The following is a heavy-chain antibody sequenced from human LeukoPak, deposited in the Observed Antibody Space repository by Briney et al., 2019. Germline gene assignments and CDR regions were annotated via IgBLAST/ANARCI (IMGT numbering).Heavy chain of an antibody. CDR3: ARDCGGNYGSYYFDY. CDR2: IYYSGST. J-gene: IGHJ4*02. V-gene: IGHV4-31*03. CDR1: GGSISSGGYY. D-gene: IGHD2-21*01. Sequence: SETLSLTCTVSGGSISSGGYYWSWIRQHPGKGLEWIGYIYYSGSTYYNPSLKSRVTISVDTSKNQFSLQLNSVTPEDTAVYYCARDCGGNYGSYYFDYWGQGTLVTVPS.